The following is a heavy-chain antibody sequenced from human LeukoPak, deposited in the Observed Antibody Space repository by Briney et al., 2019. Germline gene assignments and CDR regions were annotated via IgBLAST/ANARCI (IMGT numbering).Heavy chain of an antibody. J-gene: IGHJ4*02. V-gene: IGHV4-34*01. CDR1: GGSFSGYY. D-gene: IGHD1-26*01. CDR3: ARGGHSGSPY. Sequence: SETLSLTCAVYGGSFSGYYWSWIRQPPGKGLEWIGEINHSGSTNYNPSLKSRVTISVDTSKNQFSLKLSSVTAADTAVYYCARGGHSGSPYWGRGTLVTVSS. CDR2: INHSGST.